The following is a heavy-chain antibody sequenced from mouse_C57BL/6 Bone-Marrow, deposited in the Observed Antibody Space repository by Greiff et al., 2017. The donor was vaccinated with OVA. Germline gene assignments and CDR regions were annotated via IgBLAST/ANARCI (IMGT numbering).Heavy chain of an antibody. V-gene: IGHV1-52*01. CDR2: IDPSDSET. CDR1: GYTFTSYW. D-gene: IGHD2-14*01. CDR3: AGAEGYDGYFDV. J-gene: IGHJ1*03. Sequence: QVQLQQPGAELVRPGSSVKLSCKASGYTFTSYWMHWVKQRPIQGLEWIGNIDPSDSETHYNQKFKDKATLTVDKSSSTAYMQLSSLTSEDSAVYYCAGAEGYDGYFDVWGTGTTVTVSS.